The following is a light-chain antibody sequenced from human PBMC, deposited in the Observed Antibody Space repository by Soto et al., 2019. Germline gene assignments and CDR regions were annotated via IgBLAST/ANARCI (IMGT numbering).Light chain of an antibody. V-gene: IGLV2-14*01. CDR2: DVS. CDR1: SSDVGAYNY. J-gene: IGLJ1*01. Sequence: QSVLTQPPSASGSPGQSVTISCTGTSSDVGAYNYDSWYQQYPGEAPKVIIYDVSHRPTGVSNRFSGSKSGNTASLTISRLQTQDQADYYCSSYTSATTYVFGTGTKVTVL. CDR3: SSYTSATTYV.